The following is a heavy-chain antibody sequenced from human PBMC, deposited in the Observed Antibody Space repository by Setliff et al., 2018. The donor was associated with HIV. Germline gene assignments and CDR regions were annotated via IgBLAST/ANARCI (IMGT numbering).Heavy chain of an antibody. J-gene: IGHJ4*02. D-gene: IGHD3-3*02. Sequence: SETLSLTCTVSGGSVRRNYWGWIRQPPGRGLEWIGYISYNGGTNYNPSLKSRVAISLDTSKNQFSLKMRSVTAVDTAIYYCARDTFYLDYWGQGAQVTVSS. V-gene: IGHV4-59*02. CDR1: GGSVRRNY. CDR2: ISYNGGT. CDR3: ARDTFYLDY.